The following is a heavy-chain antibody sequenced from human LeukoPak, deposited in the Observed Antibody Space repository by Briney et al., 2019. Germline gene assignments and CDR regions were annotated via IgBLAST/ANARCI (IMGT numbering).Heavy chain of an antibody. CDR1: GFTFSDYY. Sequence: RGSLRLSCAASGFTFSDYYMSWIRQAPGKGLEWVSYISSSSSYTNYADSVKGRFTISRDNAKNSLYLQMNSLRAEDTAVYYCVREDCSGGSCYLSSFDYWGQGTLVTVPS. V-gene: IGHV3-11*06. D-gene: IGHD2-15*01. CDR3: VREDCSGGSCYLSSFDY. CDR2: ISSSSSYT. J-gene: IGHJ4*02.